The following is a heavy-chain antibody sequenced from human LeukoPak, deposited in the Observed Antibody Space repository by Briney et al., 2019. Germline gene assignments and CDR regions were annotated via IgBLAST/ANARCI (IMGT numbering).Heavy chain of an antibody. CDR2: INPSGSST. CDR3: ARGLRLGGSGSYYQD. J-gene: IGHJ4*02. CDR1: GYSFTSHY. V-gene: IGHV1-2*06. D-gene: IGHD3-10*01. Sequence: ASVKVSCKASGYSFTSHYMHWVRQAPGQGLEWMGLINPSGSSTLYAQKFQGRVTMTRDTSISTAYMELSRLRSDDTAVYYCARGLRLGGSGSYYQDWGQGTLVTVSS.